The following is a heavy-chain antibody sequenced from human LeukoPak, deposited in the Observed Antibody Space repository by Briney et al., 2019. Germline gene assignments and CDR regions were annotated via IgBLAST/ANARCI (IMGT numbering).Heavy chain of an antibody. CDR1: GFSFSDHH. J-gene: IGHJ4*02. V-gene: IGHV3-72*01. Sequence: GVSLRLSCAASGFSFSDHHMVWVRQAPGKGLEWVGRIRNKANSYTTEYAASVKGRFTVSRDDLKNSLYLQMNSLRTEDTAVDYCARDRIGSYSFDYWGQGTLVTVSS. CDR2: IRNKANSYTT. CDR3: ARDRIGSYSFDY. D-gene: IGHD1-26*01.